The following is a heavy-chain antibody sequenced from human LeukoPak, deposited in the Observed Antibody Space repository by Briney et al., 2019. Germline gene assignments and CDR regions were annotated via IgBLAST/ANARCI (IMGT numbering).Heavy chain of an antibody. J-gene: IGHJ4*02. CDR2: ISAYNGNT. D-gene: IGHD6-19*01. CDR3: ARDMYRSGPLVRYFDY. V-gene: IGHV1-18*01. Sequence: GASVKVSCKASGYTFTSYGISWVRQAPGQGLEWMGWISAYNGNTNYAQKLQGRVTMTTDTSTSTAYMELRSLRSDDTAVYYCARDMYRSGPLVRYFDYWGQGTLVTVSS. CDR1: GYTFTSYG.